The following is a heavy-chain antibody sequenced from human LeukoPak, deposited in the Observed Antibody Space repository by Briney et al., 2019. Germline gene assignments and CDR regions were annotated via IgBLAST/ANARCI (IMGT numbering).Heavy chain of an antibody. D-gene: IGHD6-13*01. CDR1: GGSISSSSYY. CDR2: IYYSGST. CDR3: AREEVSSSWVYYSDY. Sequence: SETLSLTCTVSGGSISSSSYYWGWIRQPPGKGLEWIGSIYYSGSTYYNPSLKSRVTISVDTSKNQFSLKLSSVTAADTAVYYCAREEVSSSWVYYSDYWGQGTLVTVSS. J-gene: IGHJ4*02. V-gene: IGHV4-39*02.